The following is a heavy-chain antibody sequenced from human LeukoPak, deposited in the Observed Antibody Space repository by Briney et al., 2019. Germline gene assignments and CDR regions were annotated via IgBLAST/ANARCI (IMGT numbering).Heavy chain of an antibody. CDR2: IIPIFGTA. CDR3: ARTSNELYYYMDV. V-gene: IGHV1-69*06. D-gene: IGHD2-8*01. Sequence: SVKVSCKASGYTFTGYYMHWVRQAPGQGLEWMGGIIPIFGTANYAQKFQGRVTITADKSTSTAYMELSSLRSEDTAVYYCARTSNELYYYMDVWGKGTTVTVSS. J-gene: IGHJ6*03. CDR1: GYTFTGYY.